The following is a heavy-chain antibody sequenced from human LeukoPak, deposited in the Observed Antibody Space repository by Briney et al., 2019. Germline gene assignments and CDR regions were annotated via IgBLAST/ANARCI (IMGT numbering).Heavy chain of an antibody. V-gene: IGHV1-2*02. CDR1: GYTFTGYY. D-gene: IGHD3-9*01. CDR3: ARIGVRLRYFP. CDR2: INPNSGGT. Sequence: ASVKVSCKASGYTFTGYYMHWVRQAPGQGLEWMGWINPNSGGTNYEQKFQGRVTMTRDTSISTAYMELSRLRSDDTAVYYCARIGVRLRYFPWGQGTLVTVSS. J-gene: IGHJ5*02.